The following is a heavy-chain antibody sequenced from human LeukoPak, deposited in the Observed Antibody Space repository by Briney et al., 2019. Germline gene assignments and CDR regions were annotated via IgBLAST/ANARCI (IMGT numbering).Heavy chain of an antibody. V-gene: IGHV3-21*01. CDR1: GFTFSTYS. Sequence: GGSLSLSCVASGFTFSTYSMNWVRQAPGKELEWVSSISGSGSYIFYADSVKGRFTISRDNARKSLYLQMNSLRAEDTAVYYCARDPGQWLPYYFDYWGQGTLVTVSS. CDR3: ARDPGQWLPYYFDY. CDR2: ISGSGSYI. J-gene: IGHJ4*02. D-gene: IGHD6-19*01.